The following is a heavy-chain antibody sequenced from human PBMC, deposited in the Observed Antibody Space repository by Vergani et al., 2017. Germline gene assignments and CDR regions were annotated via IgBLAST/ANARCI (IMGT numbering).Heavy chain of an antibody. CDR2: ISSSSSTI. J-gene: IGHJ5*02. V-gene: IGHV3-48*01. Sequence: EVQLVESGGGLVQPGGSLRLSCAASGFTFSSYSMNWVRQAPGKGLEWVSYISSSSSTIYYADSVKGRFTISRDNAKNSLYLQMNSLRAEDTAVYYCARELGSSWYGLSNWFDPWGQGTLVTVSS. D-gene: IGHD6-13*01. CDR1: GFTFSSYS. CDR3: ARELGSSWYGLSNWFDP.